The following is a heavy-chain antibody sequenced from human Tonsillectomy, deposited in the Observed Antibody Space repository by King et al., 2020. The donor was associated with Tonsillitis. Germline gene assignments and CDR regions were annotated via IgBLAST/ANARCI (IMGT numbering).Heavy chain of an antibody. V-gene: IGHV3-30*01. CDR3: ARARGYSYGFDF. CDR1: GFTFSNFA. D-gene: IGHD5-18*01. Sequence: VQLVESGGGVVQPGRSLRLSCAASGFTFSNFAMHWVRQAPGKGLEWVAVISYEGSNKFYADSVKGRFTISRDNSKNTLWLQMNSLRAEDTAVYYCARARGYSYGFDFWGQGTLVTVSS. J-gene: IGHJ4*02. CDR2: ISYEGSNK.